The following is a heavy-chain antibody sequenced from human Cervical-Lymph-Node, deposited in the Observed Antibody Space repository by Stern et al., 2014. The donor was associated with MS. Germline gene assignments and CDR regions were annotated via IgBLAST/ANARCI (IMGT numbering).Heavy chain of an antibody. CDR3: TRDIGGAAGY. D-gene: IGHD3-16*01. V-gene: IGHV3-74*01. CDR1: GYRFSTYW. J-gene: IGHJ4*02. CDR2: IDTDGSVT. Sequence: EVQLVESGGGSVQPGGSLRLSCAASGYRFSTYWMHWVRQVPGKGLIWVSRIDTDGSVTSYADSVKGRFTISRDNAKNMLYLQMNSLRAEDTGLYYCTRDIGGAAGYWGQGVLVTVSS.